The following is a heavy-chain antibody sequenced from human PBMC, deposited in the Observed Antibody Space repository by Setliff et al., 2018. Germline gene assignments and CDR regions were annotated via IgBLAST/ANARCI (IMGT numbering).Heavy chain of an antibody. Sequence: SETLSLTCDVFGGSFGDYYWSWIRQPPGKGLEWIGEINQSGSTNYNPSLETRVSISVDTSKNQFSLKLSSVAAADTAVYYCARGFDVCGGGACYTGGPYYFDYWGLGTLVTVSS. J-gene: IGHJ4*02. CDR3: ARGFDVCGGGACYTGGPYYFDY. V-gene: IGHV4-34*01. CDR2: INQSGST. D-gene: IGHD2-21*02. CDR1: GGSFGDYY.